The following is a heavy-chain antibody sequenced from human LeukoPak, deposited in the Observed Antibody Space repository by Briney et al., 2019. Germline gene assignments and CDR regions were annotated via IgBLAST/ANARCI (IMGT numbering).Heavy chain of an antibody. J-gene: IGHJ4*02. CDR3: ARLTPPQDH. Sequence: SETLSLTCTVSGCSITGYHWSWIRQPPGKGLEWIGYIYSSGSTEYKPSLKSRATISADTSKNQFSLKLSSVTASDTAVYYCARLTPPQDHWGQGTLVTVSS. CDR2: IYSSGST. CDR1: GCSITGYH. V-gene: IGHV4-59*08.